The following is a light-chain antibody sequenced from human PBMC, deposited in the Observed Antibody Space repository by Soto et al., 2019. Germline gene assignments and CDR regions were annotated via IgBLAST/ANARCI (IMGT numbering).Light chain of an antibody. V-gene: IGLV2-14*01. CDR1: SSDLGNYNY. J-gene: IGLJ1*01. CDR2: EVT. CDR3: GSYTSTTYV. Sequence: QSVLTQPASVSGSPGQSITISCTGTSSDLGNYNYVSWYQQHPGTAPKLILYEVTNRPSGVSDRFSGSKSGNTASLSISGLQTEDEADYYCGSYTSTTYVFGTGTKVTAL.